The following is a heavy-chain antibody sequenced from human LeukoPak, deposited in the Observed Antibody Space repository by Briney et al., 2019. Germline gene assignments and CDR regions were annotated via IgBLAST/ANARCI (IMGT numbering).Heavy chain of an antibody. D-gene: IGHD3-3*01. CDR2: FDPEDGET. Sequence: ASVKVSCKVSGYTLSELSMHWVRQAPGKGLEWMGGFDPEDGETIYARKIQGRVTMTEDTSTDTAYMELSSLRSEDTAVYYCATAGRITNFEVPPYDFAYWGQGTLVTVSS. CDR3: ATAGRITNFEVPPYDFAY. J-gene: IGHJ4*02. V-gene: IGHV1-24*01. CDR1: GYTLSELS.